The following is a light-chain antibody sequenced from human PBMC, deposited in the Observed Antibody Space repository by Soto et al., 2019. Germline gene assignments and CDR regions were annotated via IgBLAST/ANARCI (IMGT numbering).Light chain of an antibody. J-gene: IGKJ2*01. Sequence: EIVLTQSPGTLSLSPGEGATLSCRASQSVSYSFLAWYQQKPGQAPRLLIYGASSRATGIPDRFSGSGSGTDFPLTISRLEPEDFAVYYCQQYGSSPRTFGQGTKLEIK. CDR3: QQYGSSPRT. CDR2: GAS. CDR1: QSVSYSF. V-gene: IGKV3-20*01.